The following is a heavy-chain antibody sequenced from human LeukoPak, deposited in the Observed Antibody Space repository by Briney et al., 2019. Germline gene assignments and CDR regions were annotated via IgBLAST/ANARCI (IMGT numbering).Heavy chain of an antibody. V-gene: IGHV3-23*01. CDR2: ISVSGNT. Sequence: GGSLRLSCAASGFTLSSYGMSWVRQGPGKGLEWVSAISVSGNTYHADSVKGGFTISRDSSKNTLYLQMNSLRAEDAAVYYCAKAPVTTCSGAYCYPFDYWGQGTLVTVSS. CDR1: GFTLSSYG. J-gene: IGHJ4*02. CDR3: AKAPVTTCSGAYCYPFDY. D-gene: IGHD2-15*01.